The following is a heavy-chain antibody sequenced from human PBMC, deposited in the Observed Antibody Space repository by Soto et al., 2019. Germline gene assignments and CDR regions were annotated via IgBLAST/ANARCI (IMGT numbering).Heavy chain of an antibody. CDR1: GYTFTSYY. J-gene: IGHJ4*02. V-gene: IGHV1-46*01. D-gene: IGHD6-19*01. Sequence: VASVKVSCKASGYTFTSYYMHWVRQAPGQGLEWMGMINPSGGSTNYAQKFQGRVTMTRDTSTSTVYMELSSLRSEDTAVYYCARGTGGKWLVGGSYFDYWGQGTLVTVSS. CDR2: INPSGGST. CDR3: ARGTGGKWLVGGSYFDY.